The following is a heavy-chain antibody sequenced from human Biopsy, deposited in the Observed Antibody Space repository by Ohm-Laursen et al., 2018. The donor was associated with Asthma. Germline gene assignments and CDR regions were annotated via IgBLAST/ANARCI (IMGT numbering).Heavy chain of an antibody. Sequence: VKISCKASGDSFSNYAISWVRQAPGQGLEWMGGLIPVLGTPDHAQMFEGRVTITADESTSTAYMELSSLSSEDTAVYYCARGYSGSDRIVYYYSGLEVWGQGTTVAVSS. CDR1: GDSFSNYA. J-gene: IGHJ6*02. D-gene: IGHD5-12*01. CDR2: LIPVLGTP. V-gene: IGHV1-69*13. CDR3: ARGYSGSDRIVYYYSGLEV.